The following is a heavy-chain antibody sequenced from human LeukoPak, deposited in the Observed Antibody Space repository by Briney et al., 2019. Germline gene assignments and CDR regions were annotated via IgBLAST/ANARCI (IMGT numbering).Heavy chain of an antibody. Sequence: GGSQRLSCAASGFKFSDHYIDWVRQAPGKGLEWVGRSRNKASSYTTEYAASVEGRFTISRDVSESSLYLQMNSLRAEDTAVYYCASHPDAFDIWGQGTMVTVSS. V-gene: IGHV3-72*01. J-gene: IGHJ3*02. CDR3: ASHPDAFDI. CDR1: GFKFSDHY. CDR2: SRNKASSYTT.